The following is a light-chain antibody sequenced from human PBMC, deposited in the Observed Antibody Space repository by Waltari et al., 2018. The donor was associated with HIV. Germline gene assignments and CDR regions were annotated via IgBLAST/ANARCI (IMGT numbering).Light chain of an antibody. V-gene: IGLV1-44*01. CDR3: STWDDTLNGLV. CDR2: SKD. J-gene: IGLJ2*01. Sequence: QSLLTQQASLFGTPGQRVNISCSGRNANIGRNFVTWRKQFPGAAPDLFMNSKDQWPSGLPHRMSVSKSDSVASLAISRLQSYDEASYYCSTWDDTLNGLVFGGGTRLIVL. CDR1: NANIGRNF.